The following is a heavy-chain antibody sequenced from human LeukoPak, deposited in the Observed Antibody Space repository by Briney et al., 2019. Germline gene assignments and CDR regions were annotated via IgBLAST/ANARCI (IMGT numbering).Heavy chain of an antibody. CDR3: AKEDSSGYYYYYYYMDV. Sequence: GGSLRLSCAASGFIFNTYGMHWVRQAPGKGLEWVAFIRYDGSNKYYADSVKGRFTISRDNSKNTLYLQMNSLRAEDTAVYYCAKEDSSGYYYYYYYMDVWGKGTTVTISS. D-gene: IGHD3-22*01. V-gene: IGHV3-30*02. J-gene: IGHJ6*03. CDR1: GFIFNTYG. CDR2: IRYDGSNK.